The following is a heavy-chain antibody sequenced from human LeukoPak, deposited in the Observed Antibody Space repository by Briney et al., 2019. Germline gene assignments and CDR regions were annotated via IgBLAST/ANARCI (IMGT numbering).Heavy chain of an antibody. Sequence: SETLSLTCTVSGGSISSYYWSWIRQPPGKGLEWIGYIYYSGSTNYNPSLKSRVTISVDTSKNQFSLQLNSVTPEDTAVYYCARGLSIAEQWLVPAFFDYWGQGTLVTVSS. CDR3: ARGLSIAEQWLVPAFFDY. J-gene: IGHJ4*02. CDR1: GGSISSYY. CDR2: IYYSGST. D-gene: IGHD6-19*01. V-gene: IGHV4-59*12.